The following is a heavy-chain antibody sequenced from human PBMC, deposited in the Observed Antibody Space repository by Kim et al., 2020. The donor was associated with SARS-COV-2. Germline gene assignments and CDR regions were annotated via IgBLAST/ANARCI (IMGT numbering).Heavy chain of an antibody. Sequence: GGSLRLSCAASGFTFSSYSMNWVRQAPGKGLEWVSSISSSSSYIYYADSVKGRFTISRDNAKNSLYLQMNSLRAEDTAVYYCARDPVDDILTGYSPGGAFDIWGQGTMVTVSS. CDR3: ARDPVDDILTGYSPGGAFDI. D-gene: IGHD3-9*01. CDR1: GFTFSSYS. V-gene: IGHV3-21*01. J-gene: IGHJ3*02. CDR2: ISSSSSYI.